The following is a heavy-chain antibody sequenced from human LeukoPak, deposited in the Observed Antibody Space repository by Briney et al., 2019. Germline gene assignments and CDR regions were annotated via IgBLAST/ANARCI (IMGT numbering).Heavy chain of an antibody. V-gene: IGHV4-4*07. D-gene: IGHD6-19*01. Sequence: NPSETLSLTCTVSGGSISSYYWSWLRQPAGKGLEWIGRIYTSGSTNYNPSLKSRVTMSVDTSKNQFSLKLSSVTAADTAVYYCARDLIAVAGTRYYYFDYWGQGTLVTVSS. CDR1: GGSISSYY. CDR3: ARDLIAVAGTRYYYFDY. CDR2: IYTSGST. J-gene: IGHJ4*02.